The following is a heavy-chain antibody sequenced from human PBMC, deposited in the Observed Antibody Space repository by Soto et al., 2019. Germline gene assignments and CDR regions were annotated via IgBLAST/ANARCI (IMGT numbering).Heavy chain of an antibody. V-gene: IGHV4-39*01. CDR1: GGSISSSSYY. Sequence: QLQLQESGPGLVKPSETLSLTCTVSGGSISSSSYYWGWIRQPPGKGLEWIGSIYYSGSTYYNPSLKSRVTISVDTSKNQFSLKLSSVTAADTAVYYCARLGIRSYFDYWGQGTLVTVSS. CDR3: ARLGIRSYFDY. CDR2: IYYSGST. D-gene: IGHD3-16*01. J-gene: IGHJ4*02.